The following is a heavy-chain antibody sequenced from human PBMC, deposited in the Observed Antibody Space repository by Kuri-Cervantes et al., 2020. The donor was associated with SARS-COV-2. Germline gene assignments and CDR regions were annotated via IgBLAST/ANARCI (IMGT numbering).Heavy chain of an antibody. CDR2: IYPGDSDT. Sequence: GESLKISCKGSGYSFTNYRIGWVRQMPGKGLEWMGIIYPGDSDTRYSPSFQGQVTISADKSISTAYLQWSSLKASDTAMYYCARHQDAGSTLDSFDIWGQGTMVTVSS. D-gene: IGHD2-2*01. J-gene: IGHJ3*02. V-gene: IGHV5-51*01. CDR1: GYSFTNYR. CDR3: ARHQDAGSTLDSFDI.